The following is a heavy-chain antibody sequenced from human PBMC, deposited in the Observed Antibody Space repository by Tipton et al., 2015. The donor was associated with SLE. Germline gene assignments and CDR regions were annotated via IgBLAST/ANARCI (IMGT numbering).Heavy chain of an antibody. J-gene: IGHJ3*02. CDR3: ARDQDNWSPALFDI. D-gene: IGHD1-20*01. Sequence: TLSLTCTVSGGSISSYYWSWIRQPAGKGLEWIGRIYTSGSTNYNPSLKSRVTMSVDPSKNQFSLKLSSVTAADTAVYYCARDQDNWSPALFDIWGQGTMVTVSS. V-gene: IGHV4-4*07. CDR1: GGSISSYY. CDR2: IYTSGST.